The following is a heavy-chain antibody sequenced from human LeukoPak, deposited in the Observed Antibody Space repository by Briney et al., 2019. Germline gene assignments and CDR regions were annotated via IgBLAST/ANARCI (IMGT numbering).Heavy chain of an antibody. Sequence: ASVKLSCKISGHALSDLSIHWVRQAPGRGPEWMGGFDPEVGDKMHAQKFQGRVTMTEDTSTDTAYMELNSLRSEDTAVYYCATDSDSWGPAAGTIDYWGQGTLVTVSS. V-gene: IGHV1-24*01. D-gene: IGHD6-13*01. CDR1: GHALSDLS. J-gene: IGHJ4*02. CDR2: FDPEVGDK. CDR3: ATDSDSWGPAAGTIDY.